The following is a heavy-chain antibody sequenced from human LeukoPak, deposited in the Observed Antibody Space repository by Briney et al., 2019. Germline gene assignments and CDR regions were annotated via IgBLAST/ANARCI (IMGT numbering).Heavy chain of an antibody. CDR2: IRYDGSNK. J-gene: IGHJ4*02. CDR1: GFTFSSYG. D-gene: IGHD3-16*02. Sequence: GGSLRLSCAASGFTFSSYGMHWVRQAPGKGLEWVAFIRYDGSNKYYADSVKGRFTISRDNSKNTLYLQMNSLRAEDTAVYYCAKDHYVWGSYRYIVDYWGQGTLVSVSS. V-gene: IGHV3-30*02. CDR3: AKDHYVWGSYRYIVDY.